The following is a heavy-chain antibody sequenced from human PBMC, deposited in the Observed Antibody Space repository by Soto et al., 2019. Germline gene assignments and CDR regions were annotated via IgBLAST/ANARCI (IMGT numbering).Heavy chain of an antibody. CDR2: INSDGSST. J-gene: IGHJ4*02. Sequence: EVQLVESGGGLVQPGGSLRLSCAASGFTFSSYWMHWVRQAPGKGLVWVSRINSDGSSTSYADSVKGRFTISRDNAKNTLSLQMNSLRAEDTAVYYCARDQPADCGGDCYYDYWGQGTLVTVSS. CDR3: ARDQPADCGGDCYYDY. V-gene: IGHV3-74*01. CDR1: GFTFSSYW. D-gene: IGHD2-21*02.